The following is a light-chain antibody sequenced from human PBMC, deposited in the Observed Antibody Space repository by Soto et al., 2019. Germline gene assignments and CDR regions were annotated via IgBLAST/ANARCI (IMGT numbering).Light chain of an antibody. J-gene: IGKJ5*01. CDR1: QSVSSS. CDR2: DTS. Sequence: SLLTQSPATLSLSPGDTATLSCGASQSVSSSLAWYQQKPGQAPRLLIYDTSSRATGSPARFSGSVSGTDFTLTISSLKPEDFAVYYCHHRGNGITFGQGTRLEIK. CDR3: HHRGNGIT. V-gene: IGKV3-11*01.